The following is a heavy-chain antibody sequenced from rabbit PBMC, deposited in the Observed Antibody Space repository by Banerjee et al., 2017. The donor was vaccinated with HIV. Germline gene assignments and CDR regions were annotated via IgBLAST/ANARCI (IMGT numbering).Heavy chain of an antibody. CDR3: ARDIYGGDSLFNL. CDR1: GFDFTRYYM. J-gene: IGHJ4*01. CDR2: IDAGSGST. V-gene: IGHV1S45*01. Sequence: QEQLEETGGGLVQPGGSLTLSCTASGFDFTRYYMSWVRQAPGKGLEWIACIDAGSGSTYYASWAKGRFTISKTSSTTVTLKMTSLTAADTATYFCARDIYGGDSLFNLWGQGTLVTVS. D-gene: IGHD2-1*01.